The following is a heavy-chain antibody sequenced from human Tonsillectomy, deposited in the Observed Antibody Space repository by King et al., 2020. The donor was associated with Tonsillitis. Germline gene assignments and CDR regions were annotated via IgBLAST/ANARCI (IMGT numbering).Heavy chain of an antibody. D-gene: IGHD7-27*01. V-gene: IGHV4-59*01. CDR2: VYYSGST. J-gene: IGHJ3*02. CDR3: ARDRDWGIGALDI. CDR1: GGSISTY. Sequence: QLQESGPGLVKPSETLSLTCTVSGGSISTYWSWIRQPPGKGLEWIGHVYYSGSTNYNPSLKSRVTISIDTSKNQFSLKLTSVTAADTAMYYFARDRDWGIGALDIGGQGTVVTVSS.